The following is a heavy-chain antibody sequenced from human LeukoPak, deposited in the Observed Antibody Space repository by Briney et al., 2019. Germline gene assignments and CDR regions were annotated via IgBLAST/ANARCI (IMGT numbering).Heavy chain of an antibody. CDR1: GFTVSGNY. D-gene: IGHD2-21*02. Sequence: PGGSLRLSCAASGFTVSGNYMSWVRQAPGKGLEWVSIMYSGGNTHCADSVKGRFTISRDNSKNTLYLQMNSLSAEDTAVYYCARCGGDCYPGGALDIWGQGTMVTVS. CDR2: MYSGGNT. J-gene: IGHJ3*02. CDR3: ARCGGDCYPGGALDI. V-gene: IGHV3-53*01.